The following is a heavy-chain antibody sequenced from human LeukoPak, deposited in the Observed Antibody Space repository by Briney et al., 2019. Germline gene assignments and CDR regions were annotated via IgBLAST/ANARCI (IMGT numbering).Heavy chain of an antibody. CDR1: GFTFSIYA. J-gene: IGHJ3*02. CDR2: ISSSGGST. CDR3: ARGPSIAARYDAFDI. D-gene: IGHD6-6*01. Sequence: GGSLRLSCAVSGFTFSIYAMSWVRQAPGKGLEWVSAISSSGGSTYYADSVKGRFTVSRDNAKNSLYLQVISLRAEDTAVYYCARGPSIAARYDAFDIWGQGTMVTVSS. V-gene: IGHV3-23*01.